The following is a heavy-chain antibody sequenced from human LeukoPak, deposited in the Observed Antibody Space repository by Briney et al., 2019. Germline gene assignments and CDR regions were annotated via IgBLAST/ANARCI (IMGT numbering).Heavy chain of an antibody. CDR2: ISSSSSYI. J-gene: IGHJ4*02. V-gene: IGHV3-21*01. CDR1: GFTFSSYS. D-gene: IGHD3-22*01. CDR3: ARGNDYYDSSGYYY. Sequence: GGSLRLSCAASGFTFSSYSMNWVRQAPGKGLEWVSFISSSSSYIYYADSVKGRFTISRDNARNSLYLQMNSLRAEDTAVYYCARGNDYYDSSGYYYWGQGTLVTVSS.